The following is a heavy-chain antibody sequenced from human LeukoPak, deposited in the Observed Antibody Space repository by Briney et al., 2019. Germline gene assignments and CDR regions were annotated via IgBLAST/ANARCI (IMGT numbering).Heavy chain of an antibody. J-gene: IGHJ4*02. D-gene: IGHD1-26*01. V-gene: IGHV1-46*01. CDR3: ARETTNRVGATVY. Sequence: ASVKVSCKTSGYIFTDYYIHWVRQAPGQGLEWMGILNSSGGSTTYAQKFQGRITMTRDASTSTVYMELSSLRSEDTAVYYCARETTNRVGATVYWGQGTLVTVSS. CDR1: GYIFTDYY. CDR2: LNSSGGST.